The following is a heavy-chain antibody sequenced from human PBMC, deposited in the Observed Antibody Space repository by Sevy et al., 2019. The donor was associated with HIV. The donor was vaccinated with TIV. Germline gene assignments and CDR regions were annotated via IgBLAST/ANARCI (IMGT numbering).Heavy chain of an antibody. J-gene: IGHJ6*02. CDR2: INPNSGGT. CDR1: GYTFTGYY. CDR3: AAAGSVSPPHDYYYYGMDV. V-gene: IGHV1-2*02. D-gene: IGHD3-10*01. Sequence: ASVKVSCKASGYTFTGYYMHWVRQAPGQGLEWMGWINPNSGGTNYAQKFQGRVTMTRDTPISTAYMELSRLGSDEPAVYYCAAAGSVSPPHDYYYYGMDVWGQGTTVTVSS.